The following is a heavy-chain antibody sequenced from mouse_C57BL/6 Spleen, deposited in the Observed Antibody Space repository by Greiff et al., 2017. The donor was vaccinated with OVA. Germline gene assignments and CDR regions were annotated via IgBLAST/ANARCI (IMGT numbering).Heavy chain of an antibody. CDR1: GYSITSGYY. CDR3: ARYGSSYYWYFDV. Sequence: VQLKQSGPGLVKPSQSLSLTCSVTGYSITSGYYWNWIRQFPGNKLEWMGYISYDGSNNYNPSLNNRISITRDTSKNQFFLKLNSVTTEDTATYYCARYGSSYYWYFDVWGTGTTVTVSS. V-gene: IGHV3-6*01. D-gene: IGHD1-1*01. CDR2: ISYDGSN. J-gene: IGHJ1*03.